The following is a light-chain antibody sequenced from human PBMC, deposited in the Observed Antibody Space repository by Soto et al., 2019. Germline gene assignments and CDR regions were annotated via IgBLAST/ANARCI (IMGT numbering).Light chain of an antibody. V-gene: IGLV2-14*01. J-gene: IGLJ2*01. CDR2: DVT. CDR1: SSDIGGYNF. Sequence: QSALTQPASVSGSPGQSITISCTGTSSDIGGYNFVSWYQQHPGKAPKFIIYDVTNRPSGVSNRFSGSKSGDTASLTISNLQAEDEADYYCSTYAGSTTPVVFGGGTQLTVL. CDR3: STYAGSTTPVV.